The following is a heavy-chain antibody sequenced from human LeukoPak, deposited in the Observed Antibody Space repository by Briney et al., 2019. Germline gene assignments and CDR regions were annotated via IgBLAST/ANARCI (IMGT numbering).Heavy chain of an antibody. J-gene: IGHJ4*02. Sequence: SETLSLTCTVSGGSISSSSYYWGWIRQPPGKGLEWIGSIYYSGYTYYNASVESRVTISVDMSKNQFSLNLSSVTAADTAVYYCARTSSGWENFDYWGQGTLVTVSS. V-gene: IGHV4-39*07. CDR1: GGSISSSSYY. CDR3: ARTSSGWENFDY. CDR2: IYYSGYT. D-gene: IGHD6-19*01.